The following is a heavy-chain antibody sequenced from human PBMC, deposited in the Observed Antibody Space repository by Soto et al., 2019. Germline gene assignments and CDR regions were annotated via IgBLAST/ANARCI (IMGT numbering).Heavy chain of an antibody. V-gene: IGHV3-30-3*01. CDR2: ISYDGSNK. J-gene: IGHJ6*02. CDR1: GFTFSSYA. Sequence: GGSLRLSCAASGFTFSSYAMHWVRQAPGKGLEWVAVISYDGSNKYYADSVKGRFTISRDNSKNTLYLQMNSLRAEDTAVYYCAREASEPYGMDVWGQGTTVTVSS. CDR3: AREASEPYGMDV.